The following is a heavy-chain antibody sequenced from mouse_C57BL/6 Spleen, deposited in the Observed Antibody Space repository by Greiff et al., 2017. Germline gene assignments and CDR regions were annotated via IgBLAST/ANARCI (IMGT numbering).Heavy chain of an antibody. CDR3: ARLGYYGSSHYFDY. D-gene: IGHD1-1*01. CDR1: GYTFTDYN. V-gene: IGHV1-18*01. CDR2: INPNNGGT. Sequence: VQLQQSGPELVKPGASVKIPCKASGYTFTDYNMDWVKQSHGKSLEWIGDINPNNGGTIYNQKFKGKATLTVDKSSSTAYMELRSLTSEDTAVXYCARLGYYGSSHYFDYWGQGTTLTVSS. J-gene: IGHJ2*01.